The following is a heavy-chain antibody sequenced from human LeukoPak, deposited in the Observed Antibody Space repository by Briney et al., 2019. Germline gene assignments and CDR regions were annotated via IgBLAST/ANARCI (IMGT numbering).Heavy chain of an antibody. CDR3: VRGAEKAGVDY. J-gene: IGHJ4*02. V-gene: IGHV3-74*03. CDR2: LNPDGSNT. CDR1: GFTFGHYW. Sequence: PGGSLRLSCTASGFTFGHYWMHWVRQAPGKGLVGVSRLNPDGSNTKSADSLRGRFTISRDNAKNTLYLQMNSLRVEDTAVYYCVRGAEKAGVDYWGQGTLVTVSS. D-gene: IGHD5-24*01.